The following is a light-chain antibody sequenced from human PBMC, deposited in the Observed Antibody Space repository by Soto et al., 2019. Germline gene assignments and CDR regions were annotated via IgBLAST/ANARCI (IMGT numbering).Light chain of an antibody. Sequence: QSVLNQPPSASGSPGQSVTISCTGTSSDVGGYNYVSWYQQHPGKAPKLMIYEVSKRPSGVPDRFSGSKSGNTASLTVSGLQAEDEADYYCSSYAGSNNLVFGTGTKVTV. CDR1: SSDVGGYNY. J-gene: IGLJ1*01. CDR2: EVS. CDR3: SSYAGSNNLV. V-gene: IGLV2-8*01.